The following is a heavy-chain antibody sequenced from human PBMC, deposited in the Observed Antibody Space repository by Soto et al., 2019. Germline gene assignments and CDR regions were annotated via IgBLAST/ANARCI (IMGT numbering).Heavy chain of an antibody. Sequence: SETLSLTCTVSGGSISSGGYYWGWIRQHPGKGLEWIGYIYYSGSTYYNPSLKSRVTISVDTSKNQFSLKLSSVTAADTAVYYCARSTMVRGATYGMDVWGQGTTVTVSS. CDR2: IYYSGST. D-gene: IGHD3-10*01. J-gene: IGHJ6*02. CDR1: GGSISSGGYY. CDR3: ARSTMVRGATYGMDV. V-gene: IGHV4-31*03.